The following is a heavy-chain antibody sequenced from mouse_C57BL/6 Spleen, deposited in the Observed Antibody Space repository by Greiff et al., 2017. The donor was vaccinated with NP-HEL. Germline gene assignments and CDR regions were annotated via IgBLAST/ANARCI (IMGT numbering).Heavy chain of an antibody. CDR1: GYTFTSYW. CDR2: IYPSDSET. Sequence: QVQLQQPGAELVRPGSSVKLSCKASGYTFTSYWKDWVKQRPGQGLEWIGNIYPSDSETHYNQKFKDKATLTVDKSSSTAYMQLSSLTSEDSAVYYCARGPLYGYDGHYFDYWGQGTTLTVSS. J-gene: IGHJ2*01. V-gene: IGHV1-61*01. D-gene: IGHD2-2*01. CDR3: ARGPLYGYDGHYFDY.